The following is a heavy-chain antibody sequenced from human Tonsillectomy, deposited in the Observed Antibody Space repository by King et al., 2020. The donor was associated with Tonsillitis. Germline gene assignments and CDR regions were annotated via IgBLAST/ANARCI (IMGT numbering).Heavy chain of an antibody. V-gene: IGHV3-23*04. Sequence: VQLVESGGGLVQPGGSLRLSCAASGFTFNNYAMTWVRQAPGKGLEWVSTISDTGGVTYYADSVKGRFTISRDNSKNSLYLQMNSLRAEDTAVYYCATDPADYYYYYAMDVWGQGTTVTVSS. CDR2: ISDTGGVT. CDR3: ATDPADYYYYYAMDV. J-gene: IGHJ6*02. CDR1: GFTFNNYA.